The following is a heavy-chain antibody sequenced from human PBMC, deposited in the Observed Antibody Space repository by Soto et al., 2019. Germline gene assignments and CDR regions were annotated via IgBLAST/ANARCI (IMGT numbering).Heavy chain of an antibody. CDR3: ARGGETYYDFWSGFSPIDY. Sequence: PSETLSLTCTVSGGSSSTYYWRWIRQSPGKGLEWIGYIFYSDNTNYNPSLRSRVTISVDTSKSQFSLKLTSVTAADTAVYYCARGGETYYDFWSGFSPIDYWGQGALVTVSS. CDR2: IFYSDNT. J-gene: IGHJ4*02. D-gene: IGHD3-3*01. CDR1: GGSSSTYY. V-gene: IGHV4-59*01.